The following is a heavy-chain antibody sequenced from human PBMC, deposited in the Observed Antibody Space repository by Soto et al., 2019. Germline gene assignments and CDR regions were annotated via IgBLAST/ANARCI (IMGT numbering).Heavy chain of an antibody. CDR3: ACGHEYGGNSDAFDI. J-gene: IGHJ3*02. D-gene: IGHD4-17*01. CDR1: GGTFSTSS. V-gene: IGHV1-69*14. Sequence: QVQLVQSGAEVKKPGSSVKVSCKASGGTFSTSSINWVRQAPGQRPEWMGNILPIFGTADYAQKFQDRVTSTADKSTNSAYMELRSLCSEDTAVYSCACGHEYGGNSDAFDICGQWTVVSVSS. CDR2: ILPIFGTA.